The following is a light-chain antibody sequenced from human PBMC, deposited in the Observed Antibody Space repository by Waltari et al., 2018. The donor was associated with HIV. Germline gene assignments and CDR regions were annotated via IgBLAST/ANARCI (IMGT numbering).Light chain of an antibody. Sequence: QSALSQPPSVSASPGQSVALSCSASARAIGRYNYVSWYQQHPDKTPRLILFDVNNRPSGISDRFSGSKSGTTASLTISTVETDDEADYYCASYTVNSTGVFGSGTKLTVL. V-gene: IGLV2-14*03. CDR3: ASYTVNSTGV. CDR1: ARAIGRYNY. CDR2: DVN. J-gene: IGLJ1*01.